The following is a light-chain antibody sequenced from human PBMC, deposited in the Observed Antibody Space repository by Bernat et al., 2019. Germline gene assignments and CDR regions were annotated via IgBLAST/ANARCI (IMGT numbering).Light chain of an antibody. Sequence: QSALTQPASVSGSPGQSITISCTGTSNDVGGYNYVSWYQQHPGKAPKLMIYDVTNRPSGVSNRFFGSKSGNKASLTISGLQAEDEADYYCSSYTSSSIYVFGTGTKVTVL. CDR3: SSYTSSSIYV. CDR1: SNDVGGYNY. CDR2: DVT. V-gene: IGLV2-14*01. J-gene: IGLJ1*01.